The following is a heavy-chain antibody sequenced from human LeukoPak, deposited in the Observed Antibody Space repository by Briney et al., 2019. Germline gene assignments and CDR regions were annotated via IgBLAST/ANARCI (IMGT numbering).Heavy chain of an antibody. CDR2: IRYDGSNK. D-gene: IGHD3-3*01. J-gene: IGHJ4*02. CDR3: AGVDFWSGYRDY. V-gene: IGHV3-30*02. CDR1: GFTFSSYG. Sequence: PGGSLRLSCAASGFTFSSYGMHWVRQAPGKGLEGVAFIRYDGSNKYYADSVKGRFTIPRDNSKNTLYLQMNSLRAEDTAVYYCAGVDFWSGYRDYLGQGTLVTVSS.